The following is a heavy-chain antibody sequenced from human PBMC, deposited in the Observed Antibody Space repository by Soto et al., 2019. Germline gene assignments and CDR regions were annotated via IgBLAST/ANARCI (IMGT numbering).Heavy chain of an antibody. V-gene: IGHV3-30-3*01. J-gene: IGHJ4*02. CDR2: ISYDGSNK. CDR3: ARDVRGYSYAQGYFDY. D-gene: IGHD5-18*01. CDR1: GFTFSSYA. Sequence: GGSLRLSCAASGFTFSSYAMHWVRQAPGKGLEWVAVISYDGSNKYYADSVKGRFTISRDNSKNTLYLQMNSLRAEDTAVYYCARDVRGYSYAQGYFDYWGQGTLVTVSP.